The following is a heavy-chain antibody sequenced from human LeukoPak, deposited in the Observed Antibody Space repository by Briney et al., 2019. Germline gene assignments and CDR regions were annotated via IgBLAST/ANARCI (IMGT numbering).Heavy chain of an antibody. Sequence: ASVKVSCKASGYTFTSYGISWVRQAPGQGLEWMGWISAYNGNTNYAQKLQGRVTMTTDTSTSTAYMELRSLRSDDTAVYYCAGYSYGYPYYYYMDVWGKGTTVTVSS. V-gene: IGHV1-18*01. D-gene: IGHD5-18*01. CDR1: GYTFTSYG. J-gene: IGHJ6*03. CDR3: AGYSYGYPYYYYMDV. CDR2: ISAYNGNT.